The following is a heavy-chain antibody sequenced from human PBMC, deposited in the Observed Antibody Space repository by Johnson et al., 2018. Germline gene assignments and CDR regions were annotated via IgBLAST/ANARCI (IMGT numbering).Heavy chain of an antibody. D-gene: IGHD3-16*01. CDR2: IRFTGVET. CDR3: AKTQITGWAFDY. J-gene: IGHJ4*02. CDR1: GFTFSSYA. V-gene: IGHV3-23*04. Sequence: VQLVESGGGLVQPGGSLRLSCAASGFTFSSYAMAWVRQAPGKGLEWVSLIRFTGVETFYAVSVRGRFTISRDNAQNTLYLQLNSLRAEDTALYYWAKTQITGWAFDYWGQGTLVTVSS.